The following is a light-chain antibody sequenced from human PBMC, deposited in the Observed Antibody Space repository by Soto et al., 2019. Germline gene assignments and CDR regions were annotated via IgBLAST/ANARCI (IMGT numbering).Light chain of an antibody. J-gene: IGLJ3*02. CDR2: YDS. Sequence: YELTQPPSVSVAPGKTARITCGGNNIGSKSVHWYQQKPGQAPVLVIYYDSDRPSGIPERFSGSNSGNTATLTISRVEAGDEADYYCQVWDSSSDHPNWVFGGGTKVTVL. V-gene: IGLV3-21*04. CDR1: NIGSKS. CDR3: QVWDSSSDHPNWV.